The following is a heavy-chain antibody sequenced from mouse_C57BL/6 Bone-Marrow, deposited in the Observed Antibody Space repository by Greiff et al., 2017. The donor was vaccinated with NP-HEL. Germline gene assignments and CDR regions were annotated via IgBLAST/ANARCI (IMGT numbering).Heavy chain of an antibody. CDR2: IDPGTGGT. D-gene: IGHD2-3*01. J-gene: IGHJ3*01. CDR1: GYTFTDYE. V-gene: IGHV1-15*01. Sequence: QVQLQQSGAELVRPGASVTLSCKASGYTFTDYEMHWVKQTPVHGLEWIGAIDPGTGGTAYNQKFKGKAILTADQSSSTAYMELRSLTTEDSAVYYCLDGYSAWFAYWGQGTLVTVSA. CDR3: LDGYSAWFAY.